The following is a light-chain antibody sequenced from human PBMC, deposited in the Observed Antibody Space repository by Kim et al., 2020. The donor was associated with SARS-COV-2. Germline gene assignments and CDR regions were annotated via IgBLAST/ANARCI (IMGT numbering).Light chain of an antibody. V-gene: IGLV3-19*01. Sequence: SSELTQDPVLSVALGQTVRITCQGDSLRQYYGSWYQQKPGQAPMLVISGKNDRPSGIPDRFSGSSSGNTASLTITGAQAEDEADYYCSSRDSSGYVIFGGGTKVTAL. CDR2: GKN. CDR1: SLRQYY. J-gene: IGLJ2*01. CDR3: SSRDSSGYVI.